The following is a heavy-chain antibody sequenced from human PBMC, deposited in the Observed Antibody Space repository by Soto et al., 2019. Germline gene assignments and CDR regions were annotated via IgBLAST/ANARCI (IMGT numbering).Heavy chain of an antibody. V-gene: IGHV1-46*01. CDR1: GYTFTSYY. CDR3: ARVSGSYYFDY. Sequence: GASVKVSCKASGYTFTSYYMHWVRQAPGQGLEWMGIINPSGGSTSYAQKFQGRVTMTRDTSTSTVYMEPSSLRSEDTAVYYCARVSGSYYFDYWGQGTLVTVSS. CDR2: INPSGGST. D-gene: IGHD1-26*01. J-gene: IGHJ4*02.